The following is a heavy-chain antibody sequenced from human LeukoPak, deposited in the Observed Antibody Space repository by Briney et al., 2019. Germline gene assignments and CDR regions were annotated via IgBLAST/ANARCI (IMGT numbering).Heavy chain of an antibody. V-gene: IGHV3-73*01. J-gene: IGHJ4*02. CDR3: TMRGGNSNY. Sequence: PGGSLRLSCAAAGFTFSGSAMHWVRQASGEWLEWVGRIRSKANSYATAYAASVKGRFTISRDDSKNTAYLQMNSLKTEDTAVYYCTMRGGNSNYWGQGTLVTVSS. CDR2: IRSKANSYAT. D-gene: IGHD4-23*01. CDR1: GFTFSGSA.